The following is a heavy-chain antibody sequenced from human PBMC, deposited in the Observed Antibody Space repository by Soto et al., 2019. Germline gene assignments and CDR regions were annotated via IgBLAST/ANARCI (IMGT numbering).Heavy chain of an antibody. V-gene: IGHV3-23*01. D-gene: IGHD2-21*01. Sequence: EVQLSESGGGLVQPGGSLRRSCAASGFTFSSYSMGWVRQAPGKGLEWVSAISGRDDSTYHADSVRGRFTISRDNSKNTLYLQMSSLRAEDTAIYYCAKRAPSYAGEFDNWGQGTLVTVSS. CDR3: AKRAPSYAGEFDN. CDR2: ISGRDDST. CDR1: GFTFSSYS. J-gene: IGHJ4*02.